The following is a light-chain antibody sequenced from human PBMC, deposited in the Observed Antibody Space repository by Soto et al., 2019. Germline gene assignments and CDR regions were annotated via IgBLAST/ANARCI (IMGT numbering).Light chain of an antibody. J-gene: IGLJ1*01. CDR1: SSDVGGYNY. CDR2: EVS. Sequence: QSVLTQPASGSGSPGQSITISCTGTSSDVGGYNYVSWYQQHPGKAPKLMIYEVSNRPSGVSNRFSGSKSGNTASLTISGLQAEDEADYYCSSYTSSSTLVFGTATKVTVL. CDR3: SSYTSSSTLV. V-gene: IGLV2-14*01.